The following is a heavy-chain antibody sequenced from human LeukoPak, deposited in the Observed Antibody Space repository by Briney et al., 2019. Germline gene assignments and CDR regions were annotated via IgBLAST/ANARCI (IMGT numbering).Heavy chain of an antibody. V-gene: IGHV3-30-3*01. CDR1: GFTFSSYA. D-gene: IGHD6-13*01. Sequence: GRSLRLSCAASGFTFSSYAMHWVRQAPGKGLEWVAVISYDGSNKYYADSVKGRFTISRDNSKNTLFLQMNSLRAEDTAVYYCAKAQAAADIIFDYWGQGTLVTVSS. J-gene: IGHJ4*02. CDR3: AKAQAAADIIFDY. CDR2: ISYDGSNK.